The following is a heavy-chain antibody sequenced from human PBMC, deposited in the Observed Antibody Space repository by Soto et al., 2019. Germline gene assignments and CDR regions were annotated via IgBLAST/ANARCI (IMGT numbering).Heavy chain of an antibody. CDR1: GGSVSSGTHY. CDR3: VRDPHDYGVPAGDMDV. D-gene: IGHD4-17*01. J-gene: IGHJ6*02. Sequence: QVQLQESGPGLVKPSETLSLTCTVSGGSVSSGTHYWSWIRQPPGKGLEWIGYIYYTGSTKYNPSLKSRVTVSVDTSKNQFSLKMSSVTAADTAVYYCVRDPHDYGVPAGDMDVWGHGTTVTVSS. V-gene: IGHV4-61*01. CDR2: IYYTGST.